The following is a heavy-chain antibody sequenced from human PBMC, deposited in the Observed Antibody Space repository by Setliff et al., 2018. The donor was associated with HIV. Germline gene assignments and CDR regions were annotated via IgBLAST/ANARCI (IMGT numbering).Heavy chain of an antibody. V-gene: IGHV1-46*01. J-gene: IGHJ1*01. CDR1: GYTFTSYY. Sequence: VASVKVSCKASGYTFTSYYMHWVRQAPGQGLEWMGIINPSGGSTSYAQKFQGRVTMTRDTSTSTVYMELSSLRSEDTAVYYCARNTKAGTAIGYFQHWGQGTLVTVSS. CDR3: ARNTKAGTAIGYFQH. CDR2: INPSGGST. D-gene: IGHD6-19*01.